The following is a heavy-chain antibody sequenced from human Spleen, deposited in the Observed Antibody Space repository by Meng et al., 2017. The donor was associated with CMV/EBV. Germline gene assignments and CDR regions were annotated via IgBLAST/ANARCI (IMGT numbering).Heavy chain of an antibody. CDR3: ARGYCSSTSCYPFDY. CDR2: IIPILGIA. J-gene: IGHJ4*02. D-gene: IGHD2-2*01. CDR1: GGTFSSYT. V-gene: IGHV1-69*02. Sequence: SVKVSCKASGGTFSSYTISWVRQAPGQGLEWMGRIIPILGIANYAQKFQGRVTITADKSTSTAYMALSSLRSEDTAVYYCARGYCSSTSCYPFDYWGQGTLVTVS.